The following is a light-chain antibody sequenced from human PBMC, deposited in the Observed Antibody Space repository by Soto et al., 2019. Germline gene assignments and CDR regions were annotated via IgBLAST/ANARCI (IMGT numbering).Light chain of an antibody. Sequence: EKVMTPSPAILSVSPKEKATLSLRASQSVCSNFAWYQQKPGQAPRLLMYGPSTRATGLPARFSGSGSGTEFTLTISNLQSEDFAVYYCHQFNNWPPGTFGQGTKV. CDR3: HQFNNWPPGT. J-gene: IGKJ1*01. CDR1: QSVCSN. CDR2: GPS. V-gene: IGKV3-15*01.